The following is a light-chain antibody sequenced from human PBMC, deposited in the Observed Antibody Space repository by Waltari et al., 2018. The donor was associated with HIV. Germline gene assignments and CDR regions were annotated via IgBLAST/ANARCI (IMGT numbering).Light chain of an antibody. Sequence: AVTQPASVSGLPGQSTTTSCTGADRDFGLYNSFPWYQQHSGKPPRLILYDVDSRASGVSDRFSGSMSGNTASLTISGLRAEDEGHYYCASFTDDNTVIFGGGTEVTVL. CDR3: ASFTDDNTVI. CDR2: DVD. J-gene: IGLJ2*01. CDR1: DRDFGLYNS. V-gene: IGLV2-14*03.